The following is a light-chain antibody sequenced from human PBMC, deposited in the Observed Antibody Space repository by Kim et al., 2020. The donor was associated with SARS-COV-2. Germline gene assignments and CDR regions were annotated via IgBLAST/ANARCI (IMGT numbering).Light chain of an antibody. V-gene: IGLV2-14*03. CDR1: SSDVGGYNY. CDR3: SSYTSSNTPVL. CDR2: DVS. Sequence: QSITISCTGTSSDVGGYNYVSWYQQQPGKAPKLMIYDVSNRPSGVSDRFSGSKSGNTASLTISGLQAEDEADYYCSSYTSSNTPVLFGGGTQLTVL. J-gene: IGLJ2*01.